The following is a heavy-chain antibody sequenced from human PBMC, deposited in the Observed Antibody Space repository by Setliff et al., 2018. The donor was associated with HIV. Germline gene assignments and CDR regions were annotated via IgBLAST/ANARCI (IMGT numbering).Heavy chain of an antibody. CDR1: GSSISSGYY. CDR2: IYHSGST. D-gene: IGHD6-19*01. V-gene: IGHV4-38-2*01. J-gene: IGHJ3*02. Sequence: SETLSLTCAVSGSSISSGYYWGWIRQPPGKGLEWIGSIYHSGSTYYNPSLKSRVTISVDTSKNQFSLKLSSVTAADTAVYHCARRNSGWYDAFDIWGQGTMVTVSS. CDR3: ARRNSGWYDAFDI.